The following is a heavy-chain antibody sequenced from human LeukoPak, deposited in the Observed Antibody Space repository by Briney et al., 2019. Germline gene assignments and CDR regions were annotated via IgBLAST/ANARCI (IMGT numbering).Heavy chain of an antibody. Sequence: SETLSLTCTVSGYSITNGYYWGWIRQPPGKGLEWIGSMFHSGSSYYNPSLKSRVTISLDASKNQFSLKLSSVTAADTAVYYCAREGGSASSEVYWGQGTLVTVSS. CDR1: GYSITNGYY. J-gene: IGHJ4*02. CDR3: AREGGSASSEVY. V-gene: IGHV4-38-2*02. CDR2: MFHSGSS. D-gene: IGHD2-15*01.